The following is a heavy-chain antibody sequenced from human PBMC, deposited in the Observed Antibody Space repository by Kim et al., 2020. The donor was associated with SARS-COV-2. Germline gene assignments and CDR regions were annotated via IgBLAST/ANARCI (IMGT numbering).Heavy chain of an antibody. V-gene: IGHV4-59*01. D-gene: IGHD3-3*01. Sequence: SRVTISVDTSKNQFSLKLSSVTAADTAVYYCARARAVGAYYDFWSGYYDYWGQGTLVTVSS. CDR3: ARARAVGAYYDFWSGYYDY. J-gene: IGHJ4*02.